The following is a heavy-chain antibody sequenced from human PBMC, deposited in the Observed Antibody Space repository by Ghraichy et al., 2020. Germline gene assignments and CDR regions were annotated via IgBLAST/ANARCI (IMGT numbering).Heavy chain of an antibody. J-gene: IGHJ5*02. CDR1: GYTFTSYG. CDR2: ISAYNGNT. CDR3: ARYDSSSPRGSWFDP. Sequence: ASVKVSCKASGYTFTSYGISWVRQAPGQGLEWMGWISAYNGNTNYAQKLQGRVTMTTDTSTSTAYMELRSLRSDDTAVYYCARYDSSSPRGSWFDPWGQGTLVTVSS. V-gene: IGHV1-18*01. D-gene: IGHD6-13*01.